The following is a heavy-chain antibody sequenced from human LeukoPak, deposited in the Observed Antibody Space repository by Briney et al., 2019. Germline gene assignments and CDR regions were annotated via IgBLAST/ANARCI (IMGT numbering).Heavy chain of an antibody. CDR3: ARGFFDYLLYNGGYYWYFYGLDV. J-gene: IGHJ6*02. V-gene: IGHV4-34*01. D-gene: IGHD3-3*01. CDR1: GGSFNRYS. CDR2: VNHGGST. Sequence: SETLSLTCAVYGGSFNRYSWTWIRQSPGKGPEWIGEVNHGGSTNYSPSLKSRVTISVDTSKNQFSLRLKSVTAADTALYYRARGFFDYLLYNGGYYWYFYGLDVWGQGTMVAVSS.